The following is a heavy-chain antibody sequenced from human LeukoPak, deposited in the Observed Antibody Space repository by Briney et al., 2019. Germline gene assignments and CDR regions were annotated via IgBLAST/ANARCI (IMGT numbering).Heavy chain of an antibody. V-gene: IGHV5-51*01. CDR3: ARAYYYYSSGYYMY. J-gene: IGHJ4*02. Sequence: GESLKISCKGSAYTFTSYWIGWVRQMPGKSREWMGIIYPGDSDTRYSPSFQGQVTISADKSISTAYLQWSSLEDSDTAMYYCARAYYYYSSGYYMYWGQGTLVPVSS. CDR1: AYTFTSYW. CDR2: IYPGDSDT. D-gene: IGHD3-22*01.